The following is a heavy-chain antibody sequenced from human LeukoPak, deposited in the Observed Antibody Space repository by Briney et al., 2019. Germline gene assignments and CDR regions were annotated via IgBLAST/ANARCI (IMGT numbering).Heavy chain of an antibody. CDR3: ARGEATYYDILTGYSFDY. V-gene: IGHV3-74*01. D-gene: IGHD3-9*01. J-gene: IGHJ4*02. CDR1: GFTFSSYW. Sequence: GGSLRLSCAASGFTFSSYWMHWVRQAPGKGLVWVSRINNDGSSTSYADSVKGRFTISRDNAKNTLYLQMNSLRAEDTAVYYCARGEATYYDILTGYSFDYWGQGTLVTVSS. CDR2: INNDGSST.